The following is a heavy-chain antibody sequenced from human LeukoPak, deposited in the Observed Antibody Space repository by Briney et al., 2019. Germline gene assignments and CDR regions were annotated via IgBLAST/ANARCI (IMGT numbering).Heavy chain of an antibody. J-gene: IGHJ4*02. V-gene: IGHV3-21*01. Sequence: GGSLRLSCAASGFTFSSYSMNWVRQAPGKGLEWVSSISSSSSYIYYADSVKGRFTISRDNSKNTLYLQMNSLRAEDTAVYYCAKELGLWFGELFPDYWGQGTLVTVSS. D-gene: IGHD3-10*01. CDR1: GFTFSSYS. CDR3: AKELGLWFGELFPDY. CDR2: ISSSSSYI.